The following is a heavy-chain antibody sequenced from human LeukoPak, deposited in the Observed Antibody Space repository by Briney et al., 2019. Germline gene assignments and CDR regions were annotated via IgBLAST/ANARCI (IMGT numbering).Heavy chain of an antibody. Sequence: PSETLSLTCAVSGYSISSGYYWGWIRPPPGKGLEWIGSIYHSGSTYYNPSLKSRVTISVDTSKNQFSPKLSSVTAADTAVYYCARFCSGGSCYGASFDYWGQGTLVTVSS. J-gene: IGHJ4*02. V-gene: IGHV4-38-2*01. CDR3: ARFCSGGSCYGASFDY. CDR2: IYHSGST. D-gene: IGHD2-15*01. CDR1: GYSISSGYY.